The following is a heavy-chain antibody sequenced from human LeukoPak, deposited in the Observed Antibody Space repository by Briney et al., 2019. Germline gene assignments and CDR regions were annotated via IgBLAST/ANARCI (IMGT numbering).Heavy chain of an antibody. J-gene: IGHJ3*02. CDR3: ARDLSHCSGGSCYSGDAFDI. CDR2: INPNSGGT. Sequence: GASVKVSCKASGYTFTGYYMHWVRQAPGQGLEWMGRINPNSGGTNYAQKFQGRVTMTRDTSISTAYMELSRLRSDDTAVYYCARDLSHCSGGSCYSGDAFDIWGQGTMVTVSS. CDR1: GYTFTGYY. V-gene: IGHV1-2*06. D-gene: IGHD2-15*01.